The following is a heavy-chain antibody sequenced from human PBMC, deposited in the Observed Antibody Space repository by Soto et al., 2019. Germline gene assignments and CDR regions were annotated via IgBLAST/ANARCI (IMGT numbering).Heavy chain of an antibody. CDR1: GGSISYYY. J-gene: IGHJ4*02. D-gene: IGHD5-12*01. CDR3: VRGGYVHAFDY. CDR2: IYYSGNT. V-gene: IGHV4-59*01. Sequence: SETLSLTCTVSGGSISYYYWGWIRQPPGKGLEWIGSIYYSGNTHYNPSLKSRVTISVDTSMNQFSLNLDSVTAVDSAVYYCVRGGYVHAFDYWGQGALVTVYS.